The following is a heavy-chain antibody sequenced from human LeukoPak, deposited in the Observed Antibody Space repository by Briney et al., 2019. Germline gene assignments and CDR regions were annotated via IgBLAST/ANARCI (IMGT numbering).Heavy chain of an antibody. CDR3: AKRSDYGDNGNYFDY. D-gene: IGHD4-23*01. CDR1: GFTFSSYA. CDR2: ISYDGSNK. Sequence: GGSLRLSCAASGFTFSSYAMHWVRQAPGKGLEWVAVISYDGSNKYYADSVKGRFTISRDNSKNTLYLQMNSLRAEDTAVYYCAKRSDYGDNGNYFDYWGQGTPVTVSS. V-gene: IGHV3-30-3*02. J-gene: IGHJ4*02.